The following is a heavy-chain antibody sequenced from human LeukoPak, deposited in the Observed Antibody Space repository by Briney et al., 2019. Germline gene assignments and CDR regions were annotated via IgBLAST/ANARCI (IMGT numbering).Heavy chain of an antibody. Sequence: SQTLSLTCAISGDSVSNNSAAWNWIRQSPSRGLEWLGRTYYRSRWYNYYGLSVKGRATIKSDTSKNQFSLHLNSVTPEDTALYYCAREHSSGNGRFDPWGQGILVTVSS. V-gene: IGHV6-1*01. CDR2: TYYRSRWYN. D-gene: IGHD6-19*01. J-gene: IGHJ5*02. CDR1: GDSVSNNSAA. CDR3: AREHSSGNGRFDP.